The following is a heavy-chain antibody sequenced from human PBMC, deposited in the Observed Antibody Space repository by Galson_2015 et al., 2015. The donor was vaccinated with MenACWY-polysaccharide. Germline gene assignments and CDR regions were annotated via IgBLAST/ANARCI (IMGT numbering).Heavy chain of an antibody. J-gene: IGHJ4*02. D-gene: IGHD3-3*02. V-gene: IGHV3-30*02. CDR3: AKGRSISWMDY. CDR1: GFTFSGYG. Sequence: SLRLSCAASGFTFSGYGMHWVRQAPGKGLEWVAFIRYDRSNKDYADSVKGRFTISRDNSKNTLYLQMNSLRGEDTAVYYCAKGRSISWMDYWGQGTLVTVSS. CDR2: IRYDRSNK.